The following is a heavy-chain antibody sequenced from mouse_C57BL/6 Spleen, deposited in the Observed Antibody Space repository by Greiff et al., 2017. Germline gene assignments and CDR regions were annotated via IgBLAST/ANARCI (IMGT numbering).Heavy chain of an antibody. CDR3: ASPTLVDYYAMDY. D-gene: IGHD1-1*01. Sequence: VQLQQSGAELMKPGASVKLSCKATGYTFTGYWIEWVKQRPGHGLEWIGEILPGSGRTNYNEKVKGKATITADTSSNTAYMQLSSLTTEDSAIYYCASPTLVDYYAMDYWGQGTSVTVSS. CDR2: ILPGSGRT. V-gene: IGHV1-9*01. J-gene: IGHJ4*01. CDR1: GYTFTGYW.